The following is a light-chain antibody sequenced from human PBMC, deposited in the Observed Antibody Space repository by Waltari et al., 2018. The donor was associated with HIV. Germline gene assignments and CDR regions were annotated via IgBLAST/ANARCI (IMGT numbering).Light chain of an antibody. CDR3: MQALQFPIT. Sequence: DIVMTQSPLSLSVTPGETASISCRSSQSLLQSNGYNYLDWYLQKPGQSPQVLIYLGSNRASGVPDRFSGSGSGTDFTLKISRVEAEDVGFYYCMQALQFPITFGPGTRLEIK. CDR2: LGS. V-gene: IGKV2-28*01. CDR1: QSLLQSNGYNY. J-gene: IGKJ5*01.